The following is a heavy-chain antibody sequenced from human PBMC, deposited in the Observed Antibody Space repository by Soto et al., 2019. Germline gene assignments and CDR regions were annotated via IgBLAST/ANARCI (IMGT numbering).Heavy chain of an antibody. D-gene: IGHD1-20*01. CDR1: GDSISSSTYY. J-gene: IGHJ6*02. CDR2: IYYSGSA. V-gene: IGHV4-39*02. CDR3: VREGGIRRGGRRKNYYAMEV. Sequence: QLQLQESGPGLVKPSETLSLTCTVSGDSISSSTYYWAWIRQPPGKGLEWIGSIYYSGSAYYNPSLKSRVTVSVDTSKNQSSLKLNSGTAADTAMYYCVREGGIRRGGRRKNYYAMEVWGQGTTVTVSS.